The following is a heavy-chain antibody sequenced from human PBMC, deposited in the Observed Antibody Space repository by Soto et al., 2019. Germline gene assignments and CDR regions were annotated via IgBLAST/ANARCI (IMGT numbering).Heavy chain of an antibody. Sequence: QVQLVQSGAEVKKPGASVKVSCKASGYTFTGYYMHWVRQAPGQGLEWMGWINPNSGGTNYAQKLQGWVTMTRDTSISTAYMELSRLRSDDTAVYYCARVGIAARTWFDYWGQGTLVTVSS. J-gene: IGHJ4*02. D-gene: IGHD6-6*01. V-gene: IGHV1-2*04. CDR1: GYTFTGYY. CDR3: ARVGIAARTWFDY. CDR2: INPNSGGT.